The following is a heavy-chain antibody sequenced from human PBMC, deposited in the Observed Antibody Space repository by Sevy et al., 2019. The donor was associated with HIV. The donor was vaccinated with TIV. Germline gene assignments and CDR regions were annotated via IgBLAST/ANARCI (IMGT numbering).Heavy chain of an antibody. CDR3: ARRKHPLRYFDWLPVYYFDY. Sequence: GGSLRLSCAASGFTFSSYSMNWVRQAPGKGLEWVSSISSSSSYIYYADSVKGRFTISRDNAKNSLYLQMNSLRAEDTALYYCARRKHPLRYFDWLPVYYFDYWGQGTLVTVSS. D-gene: IGHD3-9*01. J-gene: IGHJ4*02. CDR2: ISSSSSYI. CDR1: GFTFSSYS. V-gene: IGHV3-21*01.